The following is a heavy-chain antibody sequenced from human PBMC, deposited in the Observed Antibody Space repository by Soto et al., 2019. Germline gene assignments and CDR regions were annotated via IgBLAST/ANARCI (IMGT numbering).Heavy chain of an antibody. D-gene: IGHD5-18*01. V-gene: IGHV3-21*01. CDR3: ASGGMVKLFDY. CDR1: GFTFSSYS. CDR2: ISSSSSYI. Sequence: EVQLVESGGGLVKPGGSLRLSCAASGFTFSSYSMNWVRQAPGKGLEWVSSISSSSSYIYYADSVKGRFTISRDNAKNSLYLQMNSLRAEETAVYYCASGGMVKLFDYWGQGTLVTVSS. J-gene: IGHJ4*02.